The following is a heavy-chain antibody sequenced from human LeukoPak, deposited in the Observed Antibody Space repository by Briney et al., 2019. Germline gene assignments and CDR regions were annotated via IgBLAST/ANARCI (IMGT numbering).Heavy chain of an antibody. Sequence: GGSLRLSCAASGFTFSNYAMHWVRQAPGKGLEWVAVISYDGSNKFYADSVKGRFTISRDNSKNTLHLQMNSLRAEDTAVYYCARSLATSYYYMDVWGKGTTVTVSS. V-gene: IGHV3-30*04. CDR3: ARSLATSYYYMDV. D-gene: IGHD5-12*01. J-gene: IGHJ6*03. CDR1: GFTFSNYA. CDR2: ISYDGSNK.